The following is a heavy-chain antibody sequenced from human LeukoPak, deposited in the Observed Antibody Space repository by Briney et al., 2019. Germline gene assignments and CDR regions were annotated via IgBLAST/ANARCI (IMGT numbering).Heavy chain of an antibody. J-gene: IGHJ4*02. CDR2: IYSGGST. Sequence: GGSLRLSCAASGFTVSSNYMSWVRQAPGKGLEWVSVIYSGGSTYNADSVKGRFTISRDNSKNTLYLQMNSLRAEDTAVYYCAKEGIAVAGPYFDYWGQGTLVTVSS. CDR1: GFTVSSNY. V-gene: IGHV3-53*05. CDR3: AKEGIAVAGPYFDY. D-gene: IGHD6-19*01.